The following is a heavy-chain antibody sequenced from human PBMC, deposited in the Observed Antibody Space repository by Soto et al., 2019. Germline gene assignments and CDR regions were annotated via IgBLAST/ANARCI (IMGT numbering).Heavy chain of an antibody. CDR1: GYTYVRYD. J-gene: IGHJ4*02. Sequence: GASVKPSSKDSGYTYVRYDLSWVRQAPGQGWMGWLSACNGNTKNAQKFQGRVTMTRNTSISTAYMELSSLRSEDTDVYYCARERSSSFDYWGQGTLVNVSS. CDR2: LSACNGNT. D-gene: IGHD6-6*01. V-gene: IGHV1-18*01. CDR3: ARERSSSFDY.